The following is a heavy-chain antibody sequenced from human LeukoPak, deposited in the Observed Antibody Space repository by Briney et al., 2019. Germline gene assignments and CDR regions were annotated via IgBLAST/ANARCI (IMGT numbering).Heavy chain of an antibody. V-gene: IGHV3-23*01. Sequence: GGSLRLSCAASGFTFTTYAMNWVRQVPGKGLEWVSVSGSGGSTYYADSVKGRFTISRDNSKNTLYLEVNSLRAEDTAVYYCATAFYFDSSGPYWYFDLWGRGTLVTVSS. CDR3: ATAFYFDSSGPYWYFDL. CDR1: GFTFTTYA. J-gene: IGHJ2*01. CDR2: SGSGGST. D-gene: IGHD3-22*01.